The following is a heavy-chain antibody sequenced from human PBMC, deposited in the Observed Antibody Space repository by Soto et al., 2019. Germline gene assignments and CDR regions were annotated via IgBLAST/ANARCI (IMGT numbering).Heavy chain of an antibody. V-gene: IGHV3-23*01. J-gene: IGHJ4*02. CDR1: GFTFSSYA. CDR2: ISGSGGST. CDR3: AKDLPLYYYDSSGYYRPGFVDY. Sequence: PGGSLRLSCAASGFTFSSYAMSWVRQAPGKGLEWVSAISGSGGSTYYADSVKGRFTISRDNSKNTLYLQMNSLRAEDTAVYYCAKDLPLYYYDSSGYYRPGFVDYWGQGTLVTVPQ. D-gene: IGHD3-22*01.